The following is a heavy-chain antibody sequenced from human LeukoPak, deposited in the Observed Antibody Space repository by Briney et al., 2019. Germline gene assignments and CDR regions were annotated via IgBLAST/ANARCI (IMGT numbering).Heavy chain of an antibody. CDR2: INHSGST. J-gene: IGHJ5*02. V-gene: IGHV4-34*01. CDR3: ARAAGAYYYGSGSYDWFDP. Sequence: SETLSLTCAVYGGSFSGYYWSWIRQPPGKGLEWIGEINHSGSTNYNPSLKSRVTISVDTSKNQFSLKLSSVTAADTAVYYCARAAGAYYYGSGSYDWFDPWGQGTLVTVSS. CDR1: GGSFSGYY. D-gene: IGHD3-10*01.